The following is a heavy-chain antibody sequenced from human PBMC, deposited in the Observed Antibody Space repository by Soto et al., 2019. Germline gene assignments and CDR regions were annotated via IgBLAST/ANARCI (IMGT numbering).Heavy chain of an antibody. CDR3: TRAAWFPYLSFY. CDR2: ISSSGSTA. CDR1: GFTFSRFE. V-gene: IGHV3-48*03. D-gene: IGHD3-10*01. Sequence: PGGSLRLSCAASGFTFSRFELHWVRQAPGKGLEWISYISSSGSTAYYASSVEGRFAISRDNANNSVYLQMDSLRAEDTALYYCTRAAWFPYLSFYWGQGALVTVSS. J-gene: IGHJ4*02.